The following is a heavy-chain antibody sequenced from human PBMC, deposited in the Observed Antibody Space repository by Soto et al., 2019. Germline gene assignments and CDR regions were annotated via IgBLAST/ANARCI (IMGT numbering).Heavy chain of an antibody. Sequence: GGSLRLSCAASGFTFSSYSMNWVRQAPGKGLEWVSSISSSSSYIYYADSVKGRFTISRDNAKNSLYLQMNSLRAEDTAVYYCARFKWAAAGTDEYYFDYWGQGTLVTVSS. CDR1: GFTFSSYS. CDR3: ARFKWAAAGTDEYYFDY. V-gene: IGHV3-21*01. CDR2: ISSSSSYI. J-gene: IGHJ4*02. D-gene: IGHD6-13*01.